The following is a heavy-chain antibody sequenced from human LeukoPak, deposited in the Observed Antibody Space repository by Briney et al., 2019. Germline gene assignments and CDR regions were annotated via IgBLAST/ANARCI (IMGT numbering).Heavy chain of an antibody. CDR2: ISGSGVST. CDR1: GFRFSSYA. CDR3: ARRSRDTMGYYKSLPTDY. D-gene: IGHD3-9*01. J-gene: IGHJ4*02. V-gene: IGHV3-23*01. Sequence: QPGGSLRLSCAASGFRFSSYAMSWVRQAPGKGLEWVSAISGSGVSTYYADSVKGRFTVSRDNSKNTLYLQMNSLRAEDTAVYYCARRSRDTMGYYKSLPTDYWGQGTLVTVSS.